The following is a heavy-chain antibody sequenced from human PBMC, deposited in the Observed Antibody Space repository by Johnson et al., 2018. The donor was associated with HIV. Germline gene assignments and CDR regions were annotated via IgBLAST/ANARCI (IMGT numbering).Heavy chain of an antibody. V-gene: IGHV3-20*04. D-gene: IGHD1-26*01. CDR3: ARRDSGSLSFDI. CDR1: GFTFDDYG. CDR2: INWNGVST. Sequence: VQLVESGGGVVRPGGSLRLSCAVSGFTFDDYGMSWVRQAPGKGLEWVSGINWNGVSTAYADSVKGRCTISRDNGKNSLYLQMNSLRGEDTALYYCARRDSGSLSFDIWGQGTMVTVSS. J-gene: IGHJ3*02.